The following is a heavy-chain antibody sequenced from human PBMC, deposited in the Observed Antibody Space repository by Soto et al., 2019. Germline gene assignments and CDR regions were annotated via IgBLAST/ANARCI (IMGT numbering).Heavy chain of an antibody. J-gene: IGHJ6*02. CDR1: GGTFSSYA. D-gene: IGHD2-2*02. CDR2: IIPIFGTA. V-gene: IGHV1-69*06. CDR3: ARVEDIVVVPAAIRADYYYYYGMDV. Sequence: QVQLVQSGAEVKKPGSSVKVSCKASGGTFSSYAISWVRQAPGQGLEWMGGIIPIFGTANYAQKFQGRVTITADKSTSKAYMELSSLRSEDTAVYYCARVEDIVVVPAAIRADYYYYYGMDVWGQGTTVTVSS.